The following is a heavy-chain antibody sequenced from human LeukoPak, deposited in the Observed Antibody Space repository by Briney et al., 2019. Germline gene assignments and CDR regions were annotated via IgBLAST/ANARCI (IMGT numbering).Heavy chain of an antibody. CDR3: AKAAVVVARVDY. Sequence: GGSLRLSCAASGFTFSSYGMHWVRQAPGKGLEWVAVISYDGSNKYYADSVKGRFTISRDNSKNTLYLQMNSLRAEDTAVYYCAKAAVVVARVDYWGQGTLVTVSS. V-gene: IGHV3-30*18. CDR1: GFTFSSYG. J-gene: IGHJ4*02. D-gene: IGHD2-15*01. CDR2: ISYDGSNK.